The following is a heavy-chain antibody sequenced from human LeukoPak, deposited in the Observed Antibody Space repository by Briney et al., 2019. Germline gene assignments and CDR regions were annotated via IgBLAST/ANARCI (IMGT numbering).Heavy chain of an antibody. CDR2: INPNSGGT. V-gene: IGHV1-2*02. Sequence: ASVKVSCKASGYTFTGYYMHWVRQAPVQGLEWMGWINPNSGGTNYAQKFQGRVTMTRDTSISTAYMELSRLRSDDTAVYYCARVRKSGRFLEWFLFDYWGQGTLVTVSS. J-gene: IGHJ4*02. D-gene: IGHD3-3*01. CDR1: GYTFTGYY. CDR3: ARVRKSGRFLEWFLFDY.